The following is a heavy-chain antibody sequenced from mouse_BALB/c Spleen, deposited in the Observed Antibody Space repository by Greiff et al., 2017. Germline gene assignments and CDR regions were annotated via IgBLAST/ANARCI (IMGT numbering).Heavy chain of an antibody. D-gene: IGHD1-1*01. CDR2: IWTGGGT. V-gene: IGHV2-9-2*01. Sequence: QVQLQQSGPGLVAPSQSLSITCTVSGFSLTSYDISWIRQPPGKGLEWLGVIWTGGGTNYNSAFMSRLSISKDNSKSQVFLKMNSLQTDDTAIYYCVRDPYYYGSSYVYFDVWGAGTTVTVSS. CDR3: VRDPYYYGSSYVYFDV. CDR1: GFSLTSYD. J-gene: IGHJ1*01.